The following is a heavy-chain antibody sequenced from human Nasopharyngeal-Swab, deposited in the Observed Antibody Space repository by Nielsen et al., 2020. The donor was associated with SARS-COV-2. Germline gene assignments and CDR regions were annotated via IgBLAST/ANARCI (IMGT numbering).Heavy chain of an antibody. Sequence: WIRQPPGKGLEWIGEINHSGSTNYNPSLKSRVTISVDTSKNQFSLKLSSVTAADTAVYYCARVTIPELLFDYWGQGTLVIVSS. V-gene: IGHV4-34*01. CDR3: ARVTIPELLFDY. CDR2: INHSGST. D-gene: IGHD3-3*01. J-gene: IGHJ4*02.